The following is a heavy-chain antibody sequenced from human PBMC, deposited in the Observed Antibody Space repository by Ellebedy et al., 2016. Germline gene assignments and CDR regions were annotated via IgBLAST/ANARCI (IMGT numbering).Heavy chain of an antibody. CDR3: SRSYCSSTSCYLFYFDY. Sequence: GESLKISXTASGFTFGDYAMSWFRQAPGKGLEWVGFIRSGNYGESIEYAASVKDKFTISRDDSKSIAYLQMNSLKTEDTAVYYCSRSYCSSTSCYLFYFDYWGQGTLVTVSS. CDR1: GFTFGDYA. D-gene: IGHD2-2*01. V-gene: IGHV3-49*03. J-gene: IGHJ4*02. CDR2: IRSGNYGESI.